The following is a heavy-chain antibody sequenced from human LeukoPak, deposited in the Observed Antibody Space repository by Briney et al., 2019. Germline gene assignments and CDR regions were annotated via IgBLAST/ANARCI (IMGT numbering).Heavy chain of an antibody. CDR2: IYSNGNT. Sequence: PSETLSLTCSVSGGSISSTGHYWGWIRQSPEKGLDWIGSIYSNGNTYYNPSVRSRVTMSVDTSKNQFSLKLTSMTAAETAVYYCARGATVTTGYFDYWGQGALVTVSS. D-gene: IGHD4-17*01. J-gene: IGHJ4*02. CDR3: ARGATVTTGYFDY. CDR1: GGSISSTGHY. V-gene: IGHV4-39*07.